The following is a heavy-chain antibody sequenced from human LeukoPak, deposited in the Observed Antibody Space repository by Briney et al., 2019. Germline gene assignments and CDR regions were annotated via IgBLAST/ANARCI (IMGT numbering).Heavy chain of an antibody. J-gene: IGHJ4*02. D-gene: IGHD2-2*01. CDR3: ARDPLSIVVVPAAMGLDY. Sequence: ASVKVSCKASGYTFTGYYMHWVRQAPGQGLEWMGWINPNSGGTNYAQKFQGRVTMTRDTSISTAYMGLSRLRPDDTAVYYCARDPLSIVVVPAAMGLDYWGQGTLVTVSS. V-gene: IGHV1-2*02. CDR2: INPNSGGT. CDR1: GYTFTGYY.